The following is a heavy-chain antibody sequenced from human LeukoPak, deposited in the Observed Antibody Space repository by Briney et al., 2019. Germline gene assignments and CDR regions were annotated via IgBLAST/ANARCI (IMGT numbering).Heavy chain of an antibody. V-gene: IGHV5-51*01. CDR2: IYPGDSDT. Sequence: GESLKISCKGSGYTFTNYWIGWVRQMPGKGLEWMGIIYPGDSDTRYSPSFQGQVTISADKSISTAYLQWSSLKASDTTMYYCARLRIAVAGRDDAFDIWGQGTMVTVSS. CDR1: GYTFTNYW. D-gene: IGHD6-19*01. CDR3: ARLRIAVAGRDDAFDI. J-gene: IGHJ3*02.